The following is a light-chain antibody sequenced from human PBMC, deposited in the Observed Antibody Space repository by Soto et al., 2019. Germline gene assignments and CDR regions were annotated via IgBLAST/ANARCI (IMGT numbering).Light chain of an antibody. J-gene: IGLJ1*01. CDR2: GVT. CDR1: SSDIGGYDF. CDR3: SSYTDTNPLAV. V-gene: IGLV2-14*03. Sequence: QSALTQPASVSGSPGQSITISCTGTSSDIGGYDFVSWYKQHPGKAPQLMIYGVTNRPSGVSNRFSGAKSGNTASLTISGLQAEDEADFYCSSYTDTNPLAVLGTGTKLTVL.